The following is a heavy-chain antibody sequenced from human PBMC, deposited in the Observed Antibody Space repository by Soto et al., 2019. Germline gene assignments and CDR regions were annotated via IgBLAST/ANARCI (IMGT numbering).Heavy chain of an antibody. V-gene: IGHV4-59*01. CDR3: ARSIFLWFGELSHDAFDI. D-gene: IGHD3-10*01. Sequence: SETLSLTCTVSGGSISSYYWSWIRQPPGKGLEWIGYIYYSGSTNYNPSLKSRVTISVDTSKNQFSLKLSSVTAADTAVYYCARSIFLWFGELSHDAFDIWGQGTMVTVSS. CDR1: GGSISSYY. CDR2: IYYSGST. J-gene: IGHJ3*02.